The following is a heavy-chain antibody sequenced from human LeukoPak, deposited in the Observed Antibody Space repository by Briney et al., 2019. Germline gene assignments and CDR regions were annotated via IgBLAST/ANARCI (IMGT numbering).Heavy chain of an antibody. CDR1: GFTFSSYG. J-gene: IGHJ3*02. V-gene: IGHV3-33*01. CDR3: ARDWGVAAGDAFDI. Sequence: PGGSLRLSRAASGFTFSSYGMHWVRQAPGKGLEWVAVIWYDGSNKYYADSVKGRFTISRDNSKNTLYLQMNSLRAEDTAVYYCARDWGVAAGDAFDIWGQGTMVTVSS. CDR2: IWYDGSNK. D-gene: IGHD3-16*01.